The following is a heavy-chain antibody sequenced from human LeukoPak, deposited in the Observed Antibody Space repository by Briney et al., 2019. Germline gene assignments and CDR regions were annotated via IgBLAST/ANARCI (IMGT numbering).Heavy chain of an antibody. CDR2: INPNSGGT. V-gene: IGHV1-2*02. CDR3: ARDLGYTNYYFDY. Sequence: ASVKVSCKASGYTFTGYYMHWVRQAPGQGLEWMGWINPNSGGTNYAQKFQGRVTMTRDTSISTAYMELSRLRSDDTAVYYCARDLGYTNYYFDYWGQGTLVTVSS. D-gene: IGHD5-18*01. CDR1: GYTFTGYY. J-gene: IGHJ4*02.